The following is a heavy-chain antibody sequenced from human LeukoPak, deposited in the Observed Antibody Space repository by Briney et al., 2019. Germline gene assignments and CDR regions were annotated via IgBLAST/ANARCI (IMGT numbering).Heavy chain of an antibody. D-gene: IGHD3-3*01. CDR2: INHSGST. CDR3: AGVRKLRFLEWPRDAFDI. J-gene: IGHJ3*02. Sequence: SETLSLTCAVYGGSFSGYYWSWIRQPPGKGLEWIGEINHSGSTNYNPSLKSRVTISVDTSKNQFSLKLSSVTAADTAVYYCAGVRKLRFLEWPRDAFDIWGQGTMVTVSS. CDR1: GGSFSGYY. V-gene: IGHV4-34*01.